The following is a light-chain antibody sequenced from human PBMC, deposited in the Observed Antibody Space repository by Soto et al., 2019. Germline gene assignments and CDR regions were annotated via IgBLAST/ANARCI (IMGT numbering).Light chain of an antibody. V-gene: IGKV1-39*01. CDR3: QQNYSPPPVT. J-gene: IGKJ5*01. Sequence: SPSSLSASVGDRVTITCRASQGIAHFMNWYQQKPGKAPKLLLYAASSLRSGVPSRFSGSGFGTDFTLTISSLQPEDIATYYCQQNYSPPPVTFGQGTRLEIK. CDR2: AAS. CDR1: QGIAHF.